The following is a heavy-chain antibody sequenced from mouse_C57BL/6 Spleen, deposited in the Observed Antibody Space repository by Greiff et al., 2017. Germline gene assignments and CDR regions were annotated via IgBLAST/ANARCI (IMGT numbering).Heavy chain of an antibody. CDR3: ARSVVVATRYFDY. J-gene: IGHJ2*01. CDR1: GFNIKDYY. Sequence: EVPLQQSGAELVKPGASVKLSCTASGFNIKDYYMHWVKQRTEQGLEWIGRIDPEDGETKYAPKFQGKATITADTSSHTAYLQISSLHSEDTAVYYCARSVVVATRYFDYWGQGTTLTVSS. V-gene: IGHV14-2*01. CDR2: IDPEDGET. D-gene: IGHD1-1*01.